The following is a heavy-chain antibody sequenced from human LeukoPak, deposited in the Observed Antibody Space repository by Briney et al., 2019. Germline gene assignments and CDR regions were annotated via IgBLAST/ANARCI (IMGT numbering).Heavy chain of an antibody. Sequence: SETLSLTCTVSGYSISSGYYWGWIRQPPGKGLEWIGSIYHSGRTFYNPSLKSRVTISVDTSKNQFSLKLSSVTAADTAVYYCARGQWLALYWGQGTLVTVSS. D-gene: IGHD6-19*01. CDR2: IYHSGRT. V-gene: IGHV4-38-2*02. CDR1: GYSISSGYY. CDR3: ARGQWLALY. J-gene: IGHJ4*02.